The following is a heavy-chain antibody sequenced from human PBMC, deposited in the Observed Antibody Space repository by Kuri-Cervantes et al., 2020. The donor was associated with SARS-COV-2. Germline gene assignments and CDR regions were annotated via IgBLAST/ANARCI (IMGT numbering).Heavy chain of an antibody. CDR1: GFSFSDYY. V-gene: IGHV4-34*01. Sequence: GSLRLSCAASGFSFSDYYMSWIRQPPGKGLEWIGEINHSGSTNYNPSLKSRVTISVDTSKNQFSLKLSSVTAAGTAVYYCARGGAGATDFDYWGQGTLVTVSS. D-gene: IGHD1-26*01. CDR3: ARGGAGATDFDY. J-gene: IGHJ4*02. CDR2: INHSGST.